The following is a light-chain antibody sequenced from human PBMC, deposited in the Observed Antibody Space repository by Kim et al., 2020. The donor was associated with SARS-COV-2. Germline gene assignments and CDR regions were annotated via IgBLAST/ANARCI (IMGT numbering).Light chain of an antibody. CDR3: QQSYSTPWT. J-gene: IGKJ1*01. CDR2: AAS. CDR1: QSISSY. Sequence: ASVGDRVTITCRASQSISSYLNWYQQKPGKAPKLLIYAASSLESGVPSRFSGSGSGTDFTLTISSLQPEDFATYYCQQSYSTPWTFGQGTKVDIK. V-gene: IGKV1-39*01.